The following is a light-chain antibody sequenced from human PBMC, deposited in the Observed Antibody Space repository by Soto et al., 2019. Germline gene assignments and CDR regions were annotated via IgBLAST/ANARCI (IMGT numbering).Light chain of an antibody. CDR2: DVT. Sequence: QSALTQPASVSGSPGQSITISCTGTSSDVGGYNYVSWYQQHPGKAPKLMIFDVTSRPSGVSNRFSGSKSGNTASLTISGLQAEDEADYYCSSYTSRSTLEVFGGGTQLTVL. CDR1: SSDVGGYNY. CDR3: SSYTSRSTLEV. V-gene: IGLV2-14*01. J-gene: IGLJ2*01.